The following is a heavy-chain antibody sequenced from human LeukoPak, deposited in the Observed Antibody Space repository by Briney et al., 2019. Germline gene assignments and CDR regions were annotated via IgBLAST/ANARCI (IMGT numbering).Heavy chain of an antibody. V-gene: IGHV1-46*01. D-gene: IGHD1-14*01. CDR2: INPSGGST. CDR3: ARHFITRGAFDI. J-gene: IGHJ3*02. CDR1: GYTSTSYY. Sequence: ASVKVSCKASGYTSTSYYMHWVRQAPGQGLEWMGIINPSGGSTSYAQKFQGRVTMTRDTSTSTVYMELSSLRSEDTAVYYCARHFITRGAFDIWGQGTMVTVSS.